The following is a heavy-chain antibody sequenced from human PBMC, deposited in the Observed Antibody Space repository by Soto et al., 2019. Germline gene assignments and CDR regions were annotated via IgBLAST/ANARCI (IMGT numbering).Heavy chain of an antibody. CDR1: GGSISSGGYS. J-gene: IGHJ4*02. Sequence: PSETLSLTCAVSGGSISSGGYSWSWIRQPPGKGLEWIGYTYHSGSTYYNPSLKSRVTISVDRSKNQFSLKLSSVTAADTAVYYCARAGHYGSGSYYNGLNFDYWGQGTLVTVSS. V-gene: IGHV4-30-2*01. CDR3: ARAGHYGSGSYYNGLNFDY. D-gene: IGHD3-10*01. CDR2: TYHSGST.